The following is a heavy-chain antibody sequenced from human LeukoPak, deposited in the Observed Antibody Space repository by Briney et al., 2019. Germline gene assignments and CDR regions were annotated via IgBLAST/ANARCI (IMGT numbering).Heavy chain of an antibody. J-gene: IGHJ4*02. CDR3: VSHSDSLTSYSFDY. Sequence: GGSLRLSCAASGVTVSSNYMSWIRQAPGKGLEWVSSIHSGGDTKYAYSVKGRFAISRDNSKNTLSLQMNSLRAEDTAVYYCVSHSDSLTSYSFDYWGQGTLVTVSS. V-gene: IGHV3-53*01. D-gene: IGHD3-9*01. CDR2: IHSGGDT. CDR1: GVTVSSNY.